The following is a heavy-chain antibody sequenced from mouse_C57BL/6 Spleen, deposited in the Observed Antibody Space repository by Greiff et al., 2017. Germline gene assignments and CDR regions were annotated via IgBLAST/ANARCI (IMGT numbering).Heavy chain of an antibody. Sequence: EVKLEESGGGLVQPGGSMKLSCAASGFTFSDAWMDWVRQSPEKGLEWVAEIRNKANNHATYYAESVKGRFTISRDDSKSSVYLQMNSLRAEETGIYYSTGGSSPYYLDYWGQGTTLTVSS. CDR3: TGGSSPYYLDY. CDR1: GFTFSDAW. J-gene: IGHJ2*01. CDR2: IRNKANNHAT. D-gene: IGHD1-1*01. V-gene: IGHV6-6*01.